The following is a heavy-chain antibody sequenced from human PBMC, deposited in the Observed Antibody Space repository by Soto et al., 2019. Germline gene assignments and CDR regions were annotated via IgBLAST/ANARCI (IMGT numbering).Heavy chain of an antibody. CDR3: AHRRLFNTFKGKYYDSSGYYSDWFDH. Sequence: XGPTLVNPTQTLTLTCTFSGFSLSTSGVGVGWIRQPPGKALEWLSLIYWDDDKRYSPSLKSRLTITKDTSKNQVVLTMTNMDPVDTATYYCAHRRLFNTFKGKYYDSSGYYSDWFDHWGQGSLVTVSS. CDR2: IYWDDDK. J-gene: IGHJ5*02. D-gene: IGHD3-22*01. V-gene: IGHV2-5*02. CDR1: GFSLSTSGVG.